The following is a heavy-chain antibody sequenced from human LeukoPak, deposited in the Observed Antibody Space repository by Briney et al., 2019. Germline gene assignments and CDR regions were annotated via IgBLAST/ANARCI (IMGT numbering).Heavy chain of an antibody. J-gene: IGHJ4*02. D-gene: IGHD6-19*01. CDR3: ARGVRIAVAGNIDY. CDR1: GFTFSSYA. CDR2: ISYDGPNK. V-gene: IGHV3-30*04. Sequence: GGSLRLSCAASGFTFSSYAMHWVRRAPGKGLEWVAVISYDGPNKNYADSVKGRFTISRDNSKNTLYLQMNSLRAEGTAVYYCARGVRIAVAGNIDYWGQGTLVTVSS.